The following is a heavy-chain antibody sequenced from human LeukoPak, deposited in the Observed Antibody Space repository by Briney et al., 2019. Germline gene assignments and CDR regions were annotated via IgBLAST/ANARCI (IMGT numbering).Heavy chain of an antibody. CDR1: GFTFSNYA. Sequence: PGGSLRLSCAASGFTFSNYAMSWVRQAPGKGLEWVSAISGSGGSTYYADSVKGRFTISRDNSKNTLYLQMNSLRAEDTAVYYCAKEGYCSGGSCLGLGLFDPWGQGILVTVSS. CDR2: ISGSGGST. D-gene: IGHD2-15*01. V-gene: IGHV3-23*01. CDR3: AKEGYCSGGSCLGLGLFDP. J-gene: IGHJ5*02.